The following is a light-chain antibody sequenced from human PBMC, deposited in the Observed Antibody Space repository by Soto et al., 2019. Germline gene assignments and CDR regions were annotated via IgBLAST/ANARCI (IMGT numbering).Light chain of an antibody. Sequence: QSVLTQPPSASGTPGQRVTISCSGSSSNIGSNTVNWYQQLPGTAPKLLIYSNNQRPSGVPSRFSGSKSGTSASLAISGVQSEDEADYYCAAWDDSLNGFYVFGTGTKVTVL. V-gene: IGLV1-44*01. J-gene: IGLJ1*01. CDR1: SSNIGSNT. CDR3: AAWDDSLNGFYV. CDR2: SNN.